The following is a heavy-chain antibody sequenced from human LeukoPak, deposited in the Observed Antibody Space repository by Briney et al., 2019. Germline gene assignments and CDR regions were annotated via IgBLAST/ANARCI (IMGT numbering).Heavy chain of an antibody. CDR3: ARAPMIVVVFPPRLAF. J-gene: IGHJ4*02. Sequence: ASVKVSCKTSGYTFTGYYMHWVRQAPGQGLEWMGWINPNTGGTNYAQKFQGRVTMTSDTSISTAYMELSSLKSDDTAMYYCARAPMIVVVFPPRLAFWDQGTLVTVSS. V-gene: IGHV1-2*02. CDR1: GYTFTGYY. D-gene: IGHD3-22*01. CDR2: INPNTGGT.